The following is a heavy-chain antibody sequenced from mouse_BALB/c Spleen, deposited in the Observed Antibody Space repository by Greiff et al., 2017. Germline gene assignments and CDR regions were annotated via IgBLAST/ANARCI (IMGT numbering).Heavy chain of an antibody. D-gene: IGHD2-1*01. CDR3: TREELGGNSEFAY. V-gene: IGHV1S127*01. CDR2: IDPSDSYT. Sequence: QVQLQQPGAELVKPGASVKMSCKASGYTFTSYWMHWVKQRPGQGLEWIGVIDPSDSYTSYNQKFKGKATLTVDTSSSTAYMQLSSLTSEDSAVYYCTREELGGNSEFAYWGPGTLVTGSA. J-gene: IGHJ3*01. CDR1: GYTFTSYW.